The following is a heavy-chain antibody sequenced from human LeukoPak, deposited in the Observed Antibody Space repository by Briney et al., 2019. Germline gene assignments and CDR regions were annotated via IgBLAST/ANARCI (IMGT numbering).Heavy chain of an antibody. V-gene: IGHV3-30*02. Sequence: GGSLRLSCAASGFTFSSYGMHWVRQAPGKGLEWVAFIRYDGSNKYYADSVKGRFTISRDNSKNTLYLQMNSLRAEDTAVYYCAKDRLWSGGIVGDLDYWGQGTLVTVSS. CDR3: AKDRLWSGGIVGDLDY. D-gene: IGHD1-26*01. J-gene: IGHJ4*02. CDR1: GFTFSSYG. CDR2: IRYDGSNK.